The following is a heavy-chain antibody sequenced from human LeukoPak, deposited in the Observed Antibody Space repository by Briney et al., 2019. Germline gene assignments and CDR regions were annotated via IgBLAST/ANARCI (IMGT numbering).Heavy chain of an antibody. Sequence: ASVKVSCTASGYTFTSYDINWVRQATGQGLEWMGWMNPNSGSTDYAQKFQGRVTITRNTSISTAYMELSGLRPEDTAVYYCARGRSTGYPYYFEYWGQGTLVTVSS. CDR3: ARGRSTGYPYYFEY. J-gene: IGHJ4*02. CDR2: MNPNSGST. D-gene: IGHD5-12*01. V-gene: IGHV1-8*03. CDR1: GYTFTSYD.